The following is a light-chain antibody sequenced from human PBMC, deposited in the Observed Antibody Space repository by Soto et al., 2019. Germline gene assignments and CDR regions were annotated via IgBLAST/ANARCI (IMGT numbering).Light chain of an antibody. CDR3: QQYGSSSYT. V-gene: IGKV3-20*01. Sequence: EIVLTQSPGTLSLSPGERATLSCRASQSVSFSSLAWYQQKPGQAPRLLIYSASSRATGIPDRFSGSGSGTDFTLTISRLEPEDFAVYYCQQYGSSSYTFGQGTNLEIK. CDR2: SAS. CDR1: QSVSFSS. J-gene: IGKJ2*01.